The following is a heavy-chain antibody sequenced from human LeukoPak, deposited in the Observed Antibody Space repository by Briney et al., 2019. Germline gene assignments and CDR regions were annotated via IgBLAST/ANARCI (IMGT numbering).Heavy chain of an antibody. Sequence: SETLSLTCAVYGGSFSGYYWSWIRQPPGKGLEWIGEINHSGSTNYNPSLKSRVTISVDTSKNQFSLKLSSVTAADTAVYYCARFVQNKQLVFDYWGQGTLSPSPQ. J-gene: IGHJ4*02. V-gene: IGHV4-34*01. CDR2: INHSGST. D-gene: IGHD6-6*01. CDR1: GGSFSGYY. CDR3: ARFVQNKQLVFDY.